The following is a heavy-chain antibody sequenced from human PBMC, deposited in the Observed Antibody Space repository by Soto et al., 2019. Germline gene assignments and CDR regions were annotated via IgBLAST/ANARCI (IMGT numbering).Heavy chain of an antibody. CDR3: ARGGYSSTWSNLLDRSGLDV. CDR1: GGTFSSYA. Sequence: SVNVSCKTSGGTFSSYAISWVRQAPGQGLAWMGGIVPLFRTTKYAQKVQGRLTITADTSTYTGYMELSGLRSGDTAVYYCARGGYSSTWSNLLDRSGLDVWGQGTTVTVSS. J-gene: IGHJ6*02. CDR2: IVPLFRTT. D-gene: IGHD6-13*01. V-gene: IGHV1-69*06.